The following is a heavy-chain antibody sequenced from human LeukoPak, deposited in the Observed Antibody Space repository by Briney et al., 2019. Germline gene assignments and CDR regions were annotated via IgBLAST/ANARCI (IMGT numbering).Heavy chain of an antibody. Sequence: GGSLRLSCAASGFTFSSYAMHWVRQAPGKGLEWVAVISYDGSNKYYADAVKGRVTISRDNSKNTLYLQMNSLRAEDTAVYYCARARGYSGYALGDYWGQGTLVTVSS. CDR1: GFTFSSYA. J-gene: IGHJ4*02. CDR3: ARARGYSGYALGDY. CDR2: ISYDGSNK. V-gene: IGHV3-30*04. D-gene: IGHD5-12*01.